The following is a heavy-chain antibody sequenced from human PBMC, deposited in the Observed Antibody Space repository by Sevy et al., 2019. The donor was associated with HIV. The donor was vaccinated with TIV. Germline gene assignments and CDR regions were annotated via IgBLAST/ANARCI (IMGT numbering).Heavy chain of an antibody. CDR1: GGTFSSYA. V-gene: IGHV1-69*06. Sequence: ASVKVSCKASGGTFSSYAISWVRQAPGQGLEWMGGIIPIFGTANYAQKFQGRVTITADKSTSTAYMGLSSLRSEDTAVYYCARGEGGVLRYFDWTSWGQGTLVTVSS. J-gene: IGHJ5*02. CDR2: IIPIFGTA. CDR3: ARGEGGVLRYFDWTS. D-gene: IGHD3-9*01.